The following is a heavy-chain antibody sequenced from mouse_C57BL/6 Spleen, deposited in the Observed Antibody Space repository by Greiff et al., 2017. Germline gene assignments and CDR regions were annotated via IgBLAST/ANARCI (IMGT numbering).Heavy chain of an antibody. J-gene: IGHJ4*01. V-gene: IGHV1-81*01. D-gene: IGHD2-4*01. CDR2: IYPRSGNT. Sequence: QVHVKQSGAELARPGASVKLSCKASGYTFTSYGISWVKQRTGQGLEWIGEIYPRSGNTYYNEKFKGKATLTADKSSSPAYMELRSLTSEDSAVYFCARWIYDYDREGAMDYWGQGTSVTVSS. CDR1: GYTFTSYG. CDR3: ARWIYDYDREGAMDY.